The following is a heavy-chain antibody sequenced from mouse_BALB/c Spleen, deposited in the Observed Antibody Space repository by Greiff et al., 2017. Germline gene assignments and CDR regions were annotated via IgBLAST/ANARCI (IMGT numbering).Heavy chain of an antibody. CDR2: IWTGGGT. J-gene: IGHJ1*01. Sequence: VQRVESGPGLVAPSQSLSITCTVSGFSLTSYDISWIRQPPGKGLEWLGVIWTGGGTNYNSAFMSRLSISKDNSKSQVFLKMNSLQTDDTAIYYCVRGGDWYFDVWGAGTTVTVSS. V-gene: IGHV2-9-2*01. CDR3: VRGGDWYFDV. CDR1: GFSLTSYD.